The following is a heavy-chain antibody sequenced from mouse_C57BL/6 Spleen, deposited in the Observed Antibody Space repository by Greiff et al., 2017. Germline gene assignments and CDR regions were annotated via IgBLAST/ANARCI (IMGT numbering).Heavy chain of an antibody. Sequence: EVQGVESGGGLVKPGGSLKISCAASGFTFSDYGMHWVRQAPEKGLEWVAYISSGSSTIYYADTVKGRFTISRDNAKNTLFLQITSLRSEDTALYYGARTTGLTCYFDFWGTGTTVTVSS. CDR2: ISSGSSTI. CDR3: ARTTGLTCYFDF. D-gene: IGHD3-3*01. J-gene: IGHJ1*03. V-gene: IGHV5-17*01. CDR1: GFTFSDYG.